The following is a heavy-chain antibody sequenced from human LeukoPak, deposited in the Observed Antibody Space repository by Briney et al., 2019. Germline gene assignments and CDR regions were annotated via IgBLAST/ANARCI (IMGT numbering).Heavy chain of an antibody. CDR3: AKGHTFDP. J-gene: IGHJ5*02. CDR2: TGGTAETT. V-gene: IGHV3-23*01. Sequence: GGSLRLSCVVSGLSFSSYAMTWVRQAPGKGLAWVASTGGTAETTFYADSVKGRFAISRDNSRSTLYLQMNSLRAEDTAIYYCAKGHTFDPWGQGTLVTVSS. D-gene: IGHD2-2*02. CDR1: GLSFSSYA.